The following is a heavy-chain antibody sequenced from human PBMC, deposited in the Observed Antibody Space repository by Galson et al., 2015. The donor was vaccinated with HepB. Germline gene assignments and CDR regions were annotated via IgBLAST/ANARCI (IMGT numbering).Heavy chain of an antibody. V-gene: IGHV3-11*01. D-gene: IGHD4-11*01. Sequence: SLRLSCAASGFTFSDYYMSWIRQAPGKGLEWVSYISSSGSTIYYADSVKGRFTISRDNAKNSLYLQMNSLRAEDTAVYYCARALRVTTVTTIGAFDIWGRGTMVTVSS. CDR2: ISSSGSTI. J-gene: IGHJ3*02. CDR1: GFTFSDYY. CDR3: ARALRVTTVTTIGAFDI.